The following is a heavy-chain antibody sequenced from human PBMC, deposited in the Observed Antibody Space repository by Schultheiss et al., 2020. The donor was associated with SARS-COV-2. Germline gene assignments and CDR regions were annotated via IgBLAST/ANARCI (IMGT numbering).Heavy chain of an antibody. CDR2: IIPILGIA. CDR3: ARECTTHDYYYYYGMDV. CDR1: GGTFSSYV. J-gene: IGHJ6*02. Sequence: SVKVSCKASGGTFSSYVISWVRQAPGQGLEWMGRIIPILGIANYAQKFQGRVTITADKSTSTAYMELSSLRSEDTAVYYCARECTTHDYYYYYGMDVWGQGTTVTVSS. V-gene: IGHV1-69*04. D-gene: IGHD2-8*01.